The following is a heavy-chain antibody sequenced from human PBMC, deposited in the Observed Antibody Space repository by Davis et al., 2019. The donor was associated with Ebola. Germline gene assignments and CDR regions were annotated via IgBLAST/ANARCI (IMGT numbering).Heavy chain of an antibody. Sequence: PGGSLRLSCAASGFTLRNYAMSWVRQAPGKGLEWLANIKQDESKKNYVDSVKDRFTISRDNAKNSLYLHMNSLRDDDMAVYYCARRILGDSRGAVDVWGQGTTVTVSS. CDR1: GFTLRNYA. V-gene: IGHV3-7*01. J-gene: IGHJ6*02. CDR2: IKQDESKK. CDR3: ARRILGDSRGAVDV. D-gene: IGHD2-15*01.